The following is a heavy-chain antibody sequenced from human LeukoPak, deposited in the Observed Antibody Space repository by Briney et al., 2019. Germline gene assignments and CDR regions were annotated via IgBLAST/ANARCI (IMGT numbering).Heavy chain of an antibody. Sequence: SETLSLTCTVSGGSISSYYWSWIRQPPGKGLEWIGYIYYSGSTNYNPSLKSRVTISVDTSKNQFSLKLSSVTAADTAVYYCARAKWLADAFDIWGQGTMVTVSS. CDR3: ARAKWLADAFDI. CDR2: IYYSGST. V-gene: IGHV4-59*08. J-gene: IGHJ3*02. D-gene: IGHD6-19*01. CDR1: GGSISSYY.